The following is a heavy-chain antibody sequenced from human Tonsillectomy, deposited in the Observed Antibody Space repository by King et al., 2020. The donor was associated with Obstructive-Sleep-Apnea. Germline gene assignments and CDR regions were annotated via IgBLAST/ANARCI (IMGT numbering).Heavy chain of an antibody. CDR1: GGSVYSGSFF. CDR2: IYYSGST. J-gene: IGHJ3*02. D-gene: IGHD3-22*01. CDR3: ARERYFSDSRGYSVRAFDI. V-gene: IGHV4-61*01. Sequence: VQLQESGPGLVKPSETLSLTCSVSGGSVYSGSFFWSWIRQPPGKGLEWLAFIYYSGSTKYNPSLKSRATISIDTSKNQFFLKLSSVTAADTAVYFCARERYFSDSRGYSVRAFDIWGQGTILSVSS.